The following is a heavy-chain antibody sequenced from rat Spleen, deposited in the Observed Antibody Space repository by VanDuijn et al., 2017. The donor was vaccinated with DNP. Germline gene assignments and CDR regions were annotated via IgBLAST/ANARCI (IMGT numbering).Heavy chain of an antibody. V-gene: IGHV6-6*01. CDR3: AWNYGSFDY. CDR1: GFTFSTAW. J-gene: IGHJ2*01. D-gene: IGHD1-3*01. CDR2: IKAKSNNYAT. Sequence: EVQVLESGGGLVQPGNSLKLSCATSGFTFSTAWMYWYRQFPEKRLEWVARIKAKSNNYATDYTESVKGRFTISRDDSKSSIYLQMNNLKEEETAIYYCAWNYGSFDYWGQGVMVTVSS.